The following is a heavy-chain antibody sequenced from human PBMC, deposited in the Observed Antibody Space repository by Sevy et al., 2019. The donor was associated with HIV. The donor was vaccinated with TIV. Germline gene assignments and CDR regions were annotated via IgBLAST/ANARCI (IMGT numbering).Heavy chain of an antibody. D-gene: IGHD3-10*01. CDR1: GGSIRRSHW. CDR2: IYYSGSR. J-gene: IGHJ6*02. Sequence: SETLSLTCAVSGGSIRRSHWWSWVRQSPGKGLEWIGEIYYSGSRNYNPSLKSRLTISVDTSNNLFSLRLSSVTAADTAVYYCAREEYFYGSGTYGYGMDVWGQGTTVTVSS. CDR3: AREEYFYGSGTYGYGMDV. V-gene: IGHV4-4*02.